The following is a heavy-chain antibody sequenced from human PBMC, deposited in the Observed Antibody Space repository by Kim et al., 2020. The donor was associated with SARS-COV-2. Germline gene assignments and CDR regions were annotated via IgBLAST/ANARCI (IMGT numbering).Heavy chain of an antibody. CDR1: GGSINRGGYY. Sequence: SETLSLTCNVSGGSINRGGYYWSWIRQHPGKGLEWIAYISYTGSIYYNPPLKSRVTISIDTSENQFSLKLRSVTAADTAIYYCAREIARSSGAYWFDPWG. CDR3: AREIARSSGAYWFDP. CDR2: ISYTGSI. J-gene: IGHJ5*02. V-gene: IGHV4-31*03. D-gene: IGHD1-26*01.